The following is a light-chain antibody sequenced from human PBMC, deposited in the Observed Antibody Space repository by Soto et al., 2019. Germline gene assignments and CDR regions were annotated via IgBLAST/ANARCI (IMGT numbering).Light chain of an antibody. CDR2: TNN. Sequence: QSVLPQPPSASGTPGQRVTIFCSGSSSNIGTNTVNWYQQLTGTAPKLLIYTNNQRHSGVPDRFSGSKSGTSASLAISGLQSDDEADYYCAAWDDSLNVVVFGGGTKLTVL. J-gene: IGLJ2*01. CDR1: SSNIGTNT. V-gene: IGLV1-44*01. CDR3: AAWDDSLNVVV.